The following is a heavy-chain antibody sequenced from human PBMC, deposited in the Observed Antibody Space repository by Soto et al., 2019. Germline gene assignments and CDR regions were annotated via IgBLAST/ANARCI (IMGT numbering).Heavy chain of an antibody. J-gene: IGHJ5*02. D-gene: IGHD3-16*01. V-gene: IGHV4-61*08. CDR1: GDSVSSGDYY. CDR2: IYFSGRT. Sequence: SETLSLTCTVSGDSVSSGDYYWTWIRQPPGKGLEWVGHIYFSGRTNYIPSLESRVTISLDTSKNQFSLKLTSVTAADTAVYYCARVPIDTYMIYWSDPWGQGTLVTVYS. CDR3: ARVPIDTYMIYWSDP.